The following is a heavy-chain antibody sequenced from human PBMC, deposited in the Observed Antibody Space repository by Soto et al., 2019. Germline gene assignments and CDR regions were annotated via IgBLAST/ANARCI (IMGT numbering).Heavy chain of an antibody. D-gene: IGHD6-6*01. CDR3: ARQGAARRLWYYYYYGMDV. CDR2: IYYSGST. J-gene: IGHJ6*02. V-gene: IGHV4-39*01. CDR1: GGSISSSSYY. Sequence: SETLSLTCTVSGGSISSSSYYWGWIRQPPGKGLEWIGSIYYSGSTYYNPSLKSRVTISVDTSKNQFSLKLSSVTAADTAVYYCARQGAARRLWYYYYYGMDVWGQGTTVTVSS.